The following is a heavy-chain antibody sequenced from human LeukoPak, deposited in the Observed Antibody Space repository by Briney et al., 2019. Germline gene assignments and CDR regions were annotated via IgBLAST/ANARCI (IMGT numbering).Heavy chain of an antibody. CDR2: ISYDGSNK. V-gene: IGHV3-30*18. CDR3: AKADTSGWYNFDY. D-gene: IGHD6-19*01. J-gene: IGHJ4*02. CDR1: GFTFSSNA. Sequence: GRSLRLSCAASGFTFSSNAMHWVRQAPGKGLEWVAVISYDGSNKYYADFVKGRFTISRDNSKNTLYLQMNSLRPEDTAVYYCAKADTSGWYNFDYWGQGTLVTVSS.